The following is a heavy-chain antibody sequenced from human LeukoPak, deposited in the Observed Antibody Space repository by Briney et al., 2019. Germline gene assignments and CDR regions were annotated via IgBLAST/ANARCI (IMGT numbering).Heavy chain of an antibody. CDR1: GGSISSSSYY. D-gene: IGHD3-22*01. CDR3: ARVPPSYYDSSGLDY. J-gene: IGHJ4*02. CDR2: IYYSGST. Sequence: SETLSLTCTVSGGSISSSSYYWGWIRQPPGKGLEWIGYIYYSGSTNYNPSLKSRVTISVDTSKNQFSLKLSSVTAADTAVYYCARVPPSYYDSSGLDYWGQGTLVTVSS. V-gene: IGHV4-61*05.